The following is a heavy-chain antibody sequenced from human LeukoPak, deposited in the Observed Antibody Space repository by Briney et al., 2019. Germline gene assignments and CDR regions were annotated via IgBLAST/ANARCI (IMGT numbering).Heavy chain of an antibody. CDR3: ARSPWAYYYYMDV. V-gene: IGHV4-39*07. J-gene: IGHJ6*03. CDR2: ISYGGGT. Sequence: SETLSLTCAVSGGSISSSGYFWGWIRQSPGKGLEWIGSISYGGGTYYNPSLKSRVTISLDTSKNQFSLKLSSVTAADTAVYYCARSPWAYYYYMDVWGKGTTVTVSS. CDR1: GGSISSSGYF.